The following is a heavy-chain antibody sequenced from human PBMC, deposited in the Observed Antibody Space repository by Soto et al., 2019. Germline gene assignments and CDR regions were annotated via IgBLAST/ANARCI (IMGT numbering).Heavy chain of an antibody. CDR3: ASGVAPHDYFAY. Sequence: SVKVSGKASGGTLSNYTISWVRQAPGQGLEWMGGIIPILGISNYAQKFQGRVMITADNSTTTAYMELNILRSEDTAVYYCASGVAPHDYFAYWGQGTLVSVSS. J-gene: IGHJ4*02. CDR1: GGTLSNYT. CDR2: IIPILGIS. V-gene: IGHV1-69*10. D-gene: IGHD6-13*01.